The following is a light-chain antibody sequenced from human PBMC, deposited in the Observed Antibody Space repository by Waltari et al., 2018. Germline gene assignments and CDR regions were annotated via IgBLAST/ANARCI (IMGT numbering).Light chain of an antibody. CDR3: SSYTTTSTYV. CDR1: SSDVGGYNY. Sequence: QSALTQPASVSGSPGQSITVSCTGTSSDVGGYNYVSWYQLHPGKAPKLIISEVTNRPSGISNRFSGSKSSNTASLTISGLQTEDEADYYCSSYTTTSTYVFGSGTKVTVL. J-gene: IGLJ1*01. V-gene: IGLV2-14*01. CDR2: EVT.